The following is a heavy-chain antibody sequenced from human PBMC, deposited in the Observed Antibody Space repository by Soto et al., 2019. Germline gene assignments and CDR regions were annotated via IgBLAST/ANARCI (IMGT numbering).Heavy chain of an antibody. CDR1: GGAFSGYY. J-gene: IGHJ4*02. Sequence: QVQLQQWGAGLLKPSETLSLTCAVYGGAFSGYYWIWIRQPPGKGLEWIGEITHRGSTTYNPSLKSRVTIPVDTSKNQLSLRLSSVTAADTAVYYCARALPSWGSYRYTGGWFDYCGQGTLVTVSS. CDR3: ARALPSWGSYRYTGGWFDY. D-gene: IGHD3-16*02. CDR2: ITHRGST. V-gene: IGHV4-34*01.